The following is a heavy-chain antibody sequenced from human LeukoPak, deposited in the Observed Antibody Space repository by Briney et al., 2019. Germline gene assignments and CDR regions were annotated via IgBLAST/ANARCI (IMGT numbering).Heavy chain of an antibody. CDR2: INHSGST. D-gene: IGHD6-19*01. Sequence: SETLSLTCAVYGGSFSGYYWSWIRQPPGEGLEWIGEINHSGSTNYNPSLKSRVTISVDTSKNQFSLKLSSVTAADTAVYYCASGPIAVAGTIPRIEGPIDYWGQGTLVTVSS. CDR3: ASGPIAVAGTIPRIEGPIDY. J-gene: IGHJ4*02. V-gene: IGHV4-34*01. CDR1: GGSFSGYY.